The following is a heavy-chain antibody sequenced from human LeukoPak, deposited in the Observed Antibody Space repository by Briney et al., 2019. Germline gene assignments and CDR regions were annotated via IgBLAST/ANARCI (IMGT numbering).Heavy chain of an antibody. J-gene: IGHJ5*02. CDR1: GGSISSYY. CDR3: AGTTNWFDP. Sequence: SETLSLTCTVSGGSISSYYWSWIRQPPGKGLEWIGYIYYSGSTNYNPSLKSRVTISVDTSKNQFSLKLSSVTAADTAVYYCAGTTNWFDPWGQGILVTVSS. CDR2: IYYSGST. V-gene: IGHV4-59*01. D-gene: IGHD1-1*01.